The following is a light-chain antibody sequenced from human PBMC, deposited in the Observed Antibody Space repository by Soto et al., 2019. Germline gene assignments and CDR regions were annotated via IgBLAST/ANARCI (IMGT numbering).Light chain of an antibody. J-gene: IGKJ1*01. Sequence: DIQMTQSPSTLSASVGDRVTITCRASQSISSWLAWYQQKPGKAPKLLIYEASSLESGVPSRFSGSGSGTDFTLAISTLQPEDFGTYYCQQYNSFSPWAFGPGTKVEIK. V-gene: IGKV1-5*03. CDR1: QSISSW. CDR2: EAS. CDR3: QQYNSFSPWA.